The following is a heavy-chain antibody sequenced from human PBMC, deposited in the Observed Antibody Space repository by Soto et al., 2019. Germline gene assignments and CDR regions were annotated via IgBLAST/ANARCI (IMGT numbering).Heavy chain of an antibody. CDR3: TRLSNGGDYYAFDI. V-gene: IGHV3-74*01. CDR1: GFTFSSYW. D-gene: IGHD3-16*01. CDR2: VTPDGSST. Sequence: EVQLVESGGGLVQPGGSLRLSCAASGFTFSSYWIHWVRQPPGGGLVWVSRVTPDGSSTDYADSVKGRFTISRDNANNIVYLQMNSLGVEDTAFYYCTRLSNGGDYYAFDIWGLGTMVTVSS. J-gene: IGHJ3*02.